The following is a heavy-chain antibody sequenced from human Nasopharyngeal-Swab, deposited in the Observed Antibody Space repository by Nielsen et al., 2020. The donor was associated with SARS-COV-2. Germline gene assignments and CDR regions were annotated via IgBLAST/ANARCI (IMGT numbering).Heavy chain of an antibody. CDR1: GFTFSSYA. Sequence: GGSLRLSCAASGFTFSSYAMSWVRQAPGKGLEWVSAISGSGGSTYYADSVKGRFTISRDNSKNTLYLQMNSLRAVDTAVYYCAKSLRSATGHYYYYYMDVWGKGTTVTVSS. CDR3: AKSLRSATGHYYYYYMDV. J-gene: IGHJ6*03. V-gene: IGHV3-23*01. D-gene: IGHD1-14*01. CDR2: ISGSGGST.